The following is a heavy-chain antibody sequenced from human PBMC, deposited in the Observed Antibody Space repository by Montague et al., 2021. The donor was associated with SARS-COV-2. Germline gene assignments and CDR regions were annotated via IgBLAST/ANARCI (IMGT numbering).Heavy chain of an antibody. Sequence: SETLSLTCTVSGGPISDSSYYWGWIRRPPGKGLQWIGSLYYSGSTYYDPSLKSRVTISVDTSRNQFSLKLSSVTAADTAVYYCARPSMVSQNYYYYGIDVWGQGTTVTVSS. V-gene: IGHV4-39*01. J-gene: IGHJ6*02. CDR3: ARPSMVSQNYYYYGIDV. CDR2: LYYSGST. D-gene: IGHD2-21*01. CDR1: GGPISDSSYY.